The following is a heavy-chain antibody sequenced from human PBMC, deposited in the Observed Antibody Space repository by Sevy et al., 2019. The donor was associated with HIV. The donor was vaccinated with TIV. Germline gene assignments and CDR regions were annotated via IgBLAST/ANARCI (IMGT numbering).Heavy chain of an antibody. D-gene: IGHD3-16*01. CDR2: IKADGSDK. J-gene: IGHJ4*02. CDR3: AHETFGRFES. Sequence: GGSLRLSCAASGFTFSANWMNWVRQAPGKGLEWMANIKADGSDKYYVDSVEGRFTISRDNAKNLLFLQMNSLRVEDTAVYYCAHETFGRFESWGQGTLVTVSS. CDR1: GFTFSANW. V-gene: IGHV3-7*01.